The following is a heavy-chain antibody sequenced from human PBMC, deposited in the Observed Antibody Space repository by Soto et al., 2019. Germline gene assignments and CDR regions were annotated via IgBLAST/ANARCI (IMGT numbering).Heavy chain of an antibody. V-gene: IGHV4-59*01. Sequence: SETLSLTCTVSGGSISSYYWSWIRQPPGKGLEWIGYIYYSGSTNYNPSLKSRVTISVDTSKNQFSLKLSSVTPADTAVYYCARVNRLRYFDWLFQFDYWGQGTLVTVSS. CDR3: ARVNRLRYFDWLFQFDY. CDR2: IYYSGST. D-gene: IGHD3-9*01. J-gene: IGHJ4*02. CDR1: GGSISSYY.